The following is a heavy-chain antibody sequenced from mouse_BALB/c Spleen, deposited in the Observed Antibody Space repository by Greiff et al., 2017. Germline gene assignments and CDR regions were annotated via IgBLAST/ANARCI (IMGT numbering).Heavy chain of an antibody. CDR2: IWSGGST. CDR1: GFSLTSYG. V-gene: IGHV2-2*02. J-gene: IGHJ4*01. Sequence: VQVVESGPGLVQPSQSLSITCTVSGFSLTSYGVHWVRQSPGKGLEWLGVIWSGGSTDYNAAFISRLSISKDNSKSQVFFKMNSLQANDTAIYYCARKQELGYAMDYWGQGTSVTVSS. CDR3: ARKQELGYAMDY. D-gene: IGHD4-1*01.